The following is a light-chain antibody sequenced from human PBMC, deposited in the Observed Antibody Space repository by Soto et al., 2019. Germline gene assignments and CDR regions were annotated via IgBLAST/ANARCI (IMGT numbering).Light chain of an antibody. CDR3: QQRSSWPPPT. Sequence: IVLTQSPATLSLSPGERATLSCRASESVGNYLAWYQEKPGQAPRLLIYDASIRATGIPPRFSGSGSGTDFTLTISSLEPEHFAVYYCQQRSSWPPPTFGGGTKVEI. V-gene: IGKV3-11*01. CDR2: DAS. J-gene: IGKJ4*01. CDR1: ESVGNY.